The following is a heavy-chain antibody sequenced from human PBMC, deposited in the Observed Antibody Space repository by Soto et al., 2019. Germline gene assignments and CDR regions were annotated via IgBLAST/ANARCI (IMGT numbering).Heavy chain of an antibody. CDR3: AQTLGLAVAGPGRFDL. Sequence: QVQLVQSGAEVKKPGSSVKVSCKASGGTFSSYAISWVRQAPGQGLEWMGGIIPIFGRANYAQKFQGRVTITEAASTTTAYMELSSRRSEDTAVYYCAQTLGLAVAGPGRFDLWGRGTLVTVSS. D-gene: IGHD6-19*01. CDR1: GGTFSSYA. V-gene: IGHV1-69*12. J-gene: IGHJ2*01. CDR2: IIPIFGRA.